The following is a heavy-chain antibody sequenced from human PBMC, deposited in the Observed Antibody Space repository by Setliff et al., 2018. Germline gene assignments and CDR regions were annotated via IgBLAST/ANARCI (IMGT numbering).Heavy chain of an antibody. V-gene: IGHV4-59*01. CDR1: GGSINSYH. CDR3: ARDKGYNHYYMDV. J-gene: IGHJ6*03. CDR2: IYDSGNT. Sequence: SETLSLTCTVSGGSINSYHWRWIRQPPGKGLEWIGYIYDSGNTYYNPPLKSRVTISVDMSTNQFSLNLTSVTAADTAVYYCARDKGYNHYYMDVWGKGTTVTVSS.